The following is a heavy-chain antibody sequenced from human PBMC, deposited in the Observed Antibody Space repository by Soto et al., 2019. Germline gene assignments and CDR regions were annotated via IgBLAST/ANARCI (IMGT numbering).Heavy chain of an antibody. CDR3: ARASYGISGYTIDY. CDR2: IYDTGST. J-gene: IGHJ4*02. CDR1: GGSIRNYY. V-gene: IGHV4-4*07. D-gene: IGHD3-16*02. Sequence: ETLSLTCTVSGGSIRNYYWNWIRQPAGKGLEWIGRIYDTGSTNYNPSLKSRIFMSVDTSKNQFSLELSSVTAADTAVYYCARASYGISGYTIDYWGPGTLVTVSS.